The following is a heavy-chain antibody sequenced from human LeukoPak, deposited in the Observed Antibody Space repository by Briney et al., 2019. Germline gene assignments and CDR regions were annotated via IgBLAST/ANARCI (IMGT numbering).Heavy chain of an antibody. CDR1: GFTFSRYA. CDR2: ISGSGGST. D-gene: IGHD3-22*01. V-gene: IGHV3-23*01. Sequence: GGSLRLSCAASGFTFSRYAMSWVRQAPGKGLEWVSAISGSGGSTYYADSVKGRFTISRDNSKNTLYLQMNSLRAEDTAVYYCAKDNIRGAMIVVVSNYFDYWGQGTLVTVSS. CDR3: AKDNIRGAMIVVVSNYFDY. J-gene: IGHJ4*02.